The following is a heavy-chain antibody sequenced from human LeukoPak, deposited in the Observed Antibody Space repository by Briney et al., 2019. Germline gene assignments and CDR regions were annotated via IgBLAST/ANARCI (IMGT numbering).Heavy chain of an antibody. CDR1: GFTFSSFW. V-gene: IGHV3-74*01. CDR3: ARGSLVAATTVFDY. J-gene: IGHJ4*02. D-gene: IGHD1-26*01. CDR2: ISRDGSDT. Sequence: GGSLRLSCAASGFTFSSFWMHWVRQAPGKGLVWVSRISRDGSDTIYADSVKGRFTISRDNAKNTVDLQMNSLRADDTAVYYCARGSLVAATTVFDYWAQGTPVTGSS.